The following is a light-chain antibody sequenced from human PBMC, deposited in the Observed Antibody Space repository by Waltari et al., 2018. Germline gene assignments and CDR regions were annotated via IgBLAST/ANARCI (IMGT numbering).Light chain of an antibody. CDR1: QSVRSA. Sequence: DIVLTQSPVALSLSPGERATLSCRASQSVRSALACYQKKPGQAPRLLINDASNMATGIPSMFSGSGSGTYFTLTSSSLEPEDFAFYYCQQRSNWPREFTVGPGTKVDIK. J-gene: IGKJ3*01. CDR2: DAS. V-gene: IGKV3-11*01. CDR3: QQRSNWPREFT.